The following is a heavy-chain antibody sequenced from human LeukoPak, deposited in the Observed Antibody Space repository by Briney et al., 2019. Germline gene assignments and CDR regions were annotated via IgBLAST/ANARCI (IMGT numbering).Heavy chain of an antibody. CDR2: ISVYNGNT. D-gene: IGHD5-12*01. J-gene: IGHJ4*02. CDR1: GYTFTSYG. CDR3: ARGDLRIVATICFDY. Sequence: ASVKVSCKASGYTFTSYGISWVRQAPGQGLEWMGWISVYNGNTNYAQKLQGRVTMTTDTSTSTAYMELRSLRSDDTAVYYCARGDLRIVATICFDYWGQGTLVTVSS. V-gene: IGHV1-18*04.